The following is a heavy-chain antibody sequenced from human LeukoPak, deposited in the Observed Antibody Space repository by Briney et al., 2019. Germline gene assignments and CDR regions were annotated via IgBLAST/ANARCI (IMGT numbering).Heavy chain of an antibody. V-gene: IGHV3-21*01. J-gene: IGHJ3*02. CDR3: ARDWVYGGNRAFDI. CDR1: EFAFSSYS. CDR2: ISSSSSYI. D-gene: IGHD4-23*01. Sequence: GGSLRLSCAASEFAFSSYSMNWVRQAPGKGLEWVSSISSSSSYIYYADSVKGRFTISRDNAKNSLYLQMNSLRAEDTAVYYCARDWVYGGNRAFDIWGQGTMVTVSS.